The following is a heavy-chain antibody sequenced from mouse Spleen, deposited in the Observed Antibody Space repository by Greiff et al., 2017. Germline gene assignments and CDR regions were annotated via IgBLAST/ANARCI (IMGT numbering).Heavy chain of an antibody. CDR2: INPSTGGT. CDR1: GYSFTGYY. V-gene: IGHV1-42*01. CDR3: ARGLYDYD. D-gene: IGHD2-4*01. Sequence: VQLQQSGPELVKPGASVKISCKASGYSFTGYYMNWVKQSPEKSLEWIGEINPSTGGTTYNQKFKAKATLTVDKSSSTAYMQLKSLTSEDSAVYYCARGLYDYDWGQGTTLTVSS. J-gene: IGHJ2*01.